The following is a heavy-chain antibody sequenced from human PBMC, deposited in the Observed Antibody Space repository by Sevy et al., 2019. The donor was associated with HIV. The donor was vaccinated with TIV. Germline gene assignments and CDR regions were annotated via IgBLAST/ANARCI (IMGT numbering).Heavy chain of an antibody. D-gene: IGHD3-9*01. Sequence: GGSLRLSCAASGFTFSSYWMSWVRQAPGKGLEWVANIKQDGSEKYYVDSVKGRFTISRVNAKNSLYLQMNSLRAEDTAVYYCAREQVLPYFDWGFDPWGQGTLVTVSS. CDR3: AREQVLPYFDWGFDP. CDR1: GFTFSSYW. J-gene: IGHJ5*02. CDR2: IKQDGSEK. V-gene: IGHV3-7*01.